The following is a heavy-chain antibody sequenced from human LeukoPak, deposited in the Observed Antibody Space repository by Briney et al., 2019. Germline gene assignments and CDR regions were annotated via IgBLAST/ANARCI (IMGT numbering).Heavy chain of an antibody. CDR1: GGSISSNKYY. V-gene: IGHV4-39*07. CDR3: ARDTGGAIGAFDI. D-gene: IGHD7-27*01. CDR2: IFNSGNT. J-gene: IGHJ3*02. Sequence: PSETLSLTCTVSGGSISSNKYYWGWIRQPPGKGLEWMGTIFNSGNTHYNPSLKSRVTISVDTSKNQFSLKLSSVTAADTAVYYCARDTGGAIGAFDIWGQGTMVTVSS.